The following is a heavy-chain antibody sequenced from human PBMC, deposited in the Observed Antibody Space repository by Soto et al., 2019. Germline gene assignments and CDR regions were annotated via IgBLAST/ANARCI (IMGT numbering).Heavy chain of an antibody. CDR3: ARVVGGKGSYYFDY. V-gene: IGHV1-69*01. Sequence: QVQLVQSGAEVKKPGSSVKVSCKASGGTFSSYAISWVRQAPGQRLEWMGGIIPIFGTANYAQKFQGRVTITADESTSTAYMELSSLRSEDTAVYYCARVVGGKGSYYFDYWGQGTLVTVSS. CDR1: GGTFSSYA. CDR2: IIPIFGTA. J-gene: IGHJ4*02. D-gene: IGHD2-15*01.